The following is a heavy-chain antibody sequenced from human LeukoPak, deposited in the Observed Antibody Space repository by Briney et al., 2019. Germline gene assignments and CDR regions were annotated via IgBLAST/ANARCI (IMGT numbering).Heavy chain of an antibody. J-gene: IGHJ4*02. Sequence: SVKVSCKASGGTFSSYAISWVRQAPGQGLEWMGGIIPIFGTANYAQKFQGRVTITTDESTSTAYMELSSLRSEDTAVYYCTGSYYLSRRGQLLEPLDYWGQGTLVTVSS. CDR3: TGSYYLSRRGQLLEPLDY. D-gene: IGHD3-10*01. CDR1: GGTFSSYA. CDR2: IIPIFGTA. V-gene: IGHV1-69*05.